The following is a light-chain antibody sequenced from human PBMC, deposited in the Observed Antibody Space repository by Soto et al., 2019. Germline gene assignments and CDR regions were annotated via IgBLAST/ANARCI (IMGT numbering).Light chain of an antibody. CDR2: NDN. CDR1: SSNIGTNP. V-gene: IGLV1-44*01. Sequence: QSVLTQPPSASGTPGQRVTISCSGSSSNIGTNPVNWYQQLPGTAPKLLISNDNQRPSGVPDRFSGSKSGTSASLAISGLQSEDEADYYCAAWDGSLKAYVFGTGTKVTVL. CDR3: AAWDGSLKAYV. J-gene: IGLJ1*01.